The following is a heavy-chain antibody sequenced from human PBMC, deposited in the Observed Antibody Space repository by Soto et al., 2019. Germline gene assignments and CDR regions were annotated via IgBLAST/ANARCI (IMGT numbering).Heavy chain of an antibody. Sequence: TLSLTCAVSGGSISSGGYSWSWIRQPPGKALEWLARIDWDDDKYYNTSLKTRLTISKDTSKNQVVLTMTNMDPVDTATYYCARITRVVPAATAYYYYYYMDVWGKGTTVTVSS. J-gene: IGHJ6*03. CDR3: ARITRVVPAATAYYYYYYMDV. V-gene: IGHV2-70*11. CDR1: GGSISSGGYS. D-gene: IGHD2-2*01. CDR2: IDWDDDK.